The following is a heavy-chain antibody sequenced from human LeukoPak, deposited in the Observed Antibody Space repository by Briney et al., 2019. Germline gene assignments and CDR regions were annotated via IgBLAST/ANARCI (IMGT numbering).Heavy chain of an antibody. CDR2: IYPGDSDT. Sequence: GESLKISCKGSGHSFTSYWIGWVRQMPGKGLEWMGIIYPGDSDTRYSPSFQGQVTISADKSISTAYLQWSSLKASDTAMYYCALNPYYYDSSGYFYWFDPWGQGTLVTVSS. J-gene: IGHJ5*02. CDR1: GHSFTSYW. D-gene: IGHD3-22*01. CDR3: ALNPYYYDSSGYFYWFDP. V-gene: IGHV5-51*01.